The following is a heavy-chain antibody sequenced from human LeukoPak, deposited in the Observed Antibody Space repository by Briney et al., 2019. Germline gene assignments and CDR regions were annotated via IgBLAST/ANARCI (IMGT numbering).Heavy chain of an antibody. Sequence: PSETLSLTCTVSGGSISSYYWSWIRQPPGKGLEWIGYIYYSGSTNYNPSLKSRVTISVDTSKNQFSLKLSSVTAADTAVYYCARDLSSSWCDNWFDPWGQGTLVTVSS. V-gene: IGHV4-59*01. CDR1: GGSISSYY. D-gene: IGHD6-13*01. CDR2: IYYSGST. CDR3: ARDLSSSWCDNWFDP. J-gene: IGHJ5*02.